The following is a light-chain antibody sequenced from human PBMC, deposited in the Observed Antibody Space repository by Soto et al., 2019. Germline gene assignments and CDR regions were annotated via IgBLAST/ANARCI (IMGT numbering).Light chain of an antibody. CDR3: ASWDDSLNIWV. CDR2: KTD. V-gene: IGLV1-44*01. J-gene: IGLJ3*02. Sequence: QSVLTQPPSASGNPGQRVTISCSGSSANLARNSVNWYQQFPGTAPKLLIHKTDQRPSGVPDRFSDSKSGTSASLAITGLQSEDEGDYYCASWDDSLNIWVFGGGTKLTVL. CDR1: SANLARNS.